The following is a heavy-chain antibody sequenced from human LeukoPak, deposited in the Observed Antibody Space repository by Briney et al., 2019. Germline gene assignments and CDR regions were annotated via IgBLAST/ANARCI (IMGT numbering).Heavy chain of an antibody. CDR1: GGSISSYY. CDR3: ARDPSSYYYGMDV. D-gene: IGHD6-6*01. J-gene: IGHJ6*02. V-gene: IGHV4-59*13. CDR2: IHYSGST. Sequence: PSETLSLTCTVSGGSISSYYWSWLRQPPGKGLEWIGYIHYSGSTHYNPSLKSRVTISVDTSKNQFSLRLSSVTAADTAVYFCARDPSSYYYGMDVWGQGTTVTVSS.